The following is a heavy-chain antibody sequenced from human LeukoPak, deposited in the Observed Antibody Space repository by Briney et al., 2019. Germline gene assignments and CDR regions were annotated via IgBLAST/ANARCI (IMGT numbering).Heavy chain of an antibody. CDR3: ARGPLGYCSSTSCYSFHP. J-gene: IGHJ5*02. V-gene: IGHV4-34*01. Sequence: PSETLSLTCAVYGGSFSGYYWSWIRQPPGKGLEWIGEINHSGSTNYNPSLKSRVTISVDTSKNQFSLKLSSVTAADTAVYYCARGPLGYCSSTSCYSFHPWGQGTLVTVSS. CDR1: GGSFSGYY. D-gene: IGHD2-2*01. CDR2: INHSGST.